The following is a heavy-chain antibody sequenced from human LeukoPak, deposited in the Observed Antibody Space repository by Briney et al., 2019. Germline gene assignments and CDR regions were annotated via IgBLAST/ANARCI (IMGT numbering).Heavy chain of an antibody. CDR3: AIGVYCGGDCPDAFDI. J-gene: IGHJ3*02. D-gene: IGHD2-21*01. V-gene: IGHV1-18*01. Sequence: GASVKVSCKASGYTFTSYGISWVRQAPGQGLEWMGWISAYNVNTNYAQKLQGRVTMTTDTSTSTAYMELRSLRSDDTAVYYCAIGVYCGGDCPDAFDIWGQGTMVTVSS. CDR1: GYTFTSYG. CDR2: ISAYNVNT.